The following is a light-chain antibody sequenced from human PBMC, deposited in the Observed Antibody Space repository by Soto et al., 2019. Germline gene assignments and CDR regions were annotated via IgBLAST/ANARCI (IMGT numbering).Light chain of an antibody. CDR3: QQYNNWPPAWT. J-gene: IGKJ1*01. CDR1: QSVRSN. Sequence: EIMMTQSPATLSVSPGERATLSFRASQSVRSNLAWYQQKPGQSPRLLIYGASTRATGIPARFSGSGSGTQFTLTISSLQSEDFAVYYCQQYNNWPPAWTFGQGTNVDIK. CDR2: GAS. V-gene: IGKV3-15*01.